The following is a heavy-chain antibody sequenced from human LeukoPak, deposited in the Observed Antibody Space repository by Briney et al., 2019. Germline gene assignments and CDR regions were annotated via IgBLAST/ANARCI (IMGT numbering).Heavy chain of an antibody. V-gene: IGHV3-30-3*01. D-gene: IGHD5-18*01. J-gene: IGHJ4*02. Sequence: GGSLRLSCAASGFTFSSYAMHWVRQAPGKGLEWVAVISYDGSNKYYADFVKGRFTISRDNSKNTLYLQMNSLRAEDTAVYYCAREWLWFYFDYWGQGTLVTVSS. CDR1: GFTFSSYA. CDR3: AREWLWFYFDY. CDR2: ISYDGSNK.